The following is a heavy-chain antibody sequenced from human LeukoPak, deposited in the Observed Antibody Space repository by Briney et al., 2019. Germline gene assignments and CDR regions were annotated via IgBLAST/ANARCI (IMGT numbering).Heavy chain of an antibody. CDR1: GGSISSSSYY. CDR2: IYYSGST. D-gene: IGHD4-11*01. J-gene: IGHJ4*02. Sequence: PSETLSLTCTVSGGSISSSSYYWGWIRQPPGKGLEWIGSIYYSGSTYYNPSLKSRVTISVDTSKNQSSLKLSSVTAADTAVYYCARRSNYERIFDYWGQGTLVTVSS. V-gene: IGHV4-39*01. CDR3: ARRSNYERIFDY.